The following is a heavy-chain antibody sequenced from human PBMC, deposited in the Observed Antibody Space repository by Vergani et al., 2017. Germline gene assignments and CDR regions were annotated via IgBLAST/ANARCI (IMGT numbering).Heavy chain of an antibody. CDR2: INPNSGGT. CDR1: GYTFTGYY. D-gene: IGHD2-15*01. V-gene: IGHV1-2*02. Sequence: QVQLVQSGAEVKKPGASVKVSCKASGYTFTGYYMHWVRQAPGQGLEWMGWINPNSGGTNYAQKFQGRVTMTRDTSISTAYMELSRLRSDDTAVYYCARERACSGGSCYSVYFDPWGQGTLVTVSS. J-gene: IGHJ5*02. CDR3: ARERACSGGSCYSVYFDP.